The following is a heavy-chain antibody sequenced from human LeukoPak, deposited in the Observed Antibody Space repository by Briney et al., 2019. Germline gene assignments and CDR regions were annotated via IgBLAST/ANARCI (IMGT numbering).Heavy chain of an antibody. CDR3: ARAGFTAVVDY. D-gene: IGHD3-16*01. V-gene: IGHV4-59*01. CDR2: IYYSGST. J-gene: IGHJ4*02. CDR1: GGTISSYY. Sequence: SETLSLTCTVSGGTISSYYWSWIRQPPGKGLEWIGYIYYSGSTNYNPSLKSRVTISVDTSKNQFFLKLSSVTAADTAVYYCARAGFTAVVDYWGQGTLVTVSS.